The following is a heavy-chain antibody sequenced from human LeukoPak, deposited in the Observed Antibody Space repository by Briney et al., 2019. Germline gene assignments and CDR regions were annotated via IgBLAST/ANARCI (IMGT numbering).Heavy chain of an antibody. J-gene: IGHJ4*02. V-gene: IGHV1-2*02. D-gene: IGHD4-17*01. CDR1: GYTFTGYY. CDR3: ARDLRTVRLGFY. CDR2: INPNSGGT. Sequence: ASVKVSCKASGYTFTGYYMHWVRQAPGQGFEWMGWINPNSGGTNYAQKFQGRVTMTRDTSISTAYMELSRLRSDDTAVYYCARDLRTVRLGFYWGQGTLVTVSS.